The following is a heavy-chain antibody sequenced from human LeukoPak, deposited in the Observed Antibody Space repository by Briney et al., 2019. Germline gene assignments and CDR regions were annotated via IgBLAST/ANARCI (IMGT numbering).Heavy chain of an antibody. Sequence: VASVKVSCKASGGTFSSYAISWVRQAPGQGLEWMGGIIPIFGTANYAQKFQGRVTITADESTSTAYMELSSLRSEDTAVYYCADFYGDHGDYWGQGTLVTVSS. CDR2: IIPIFGTA. CDR1: GGTFSSYA. CDR3: ADFYGDHGDY. J-gene: IGHJ4*02. V-gene: IGHV1-69*13. D-gene: IGHD4-17*01.